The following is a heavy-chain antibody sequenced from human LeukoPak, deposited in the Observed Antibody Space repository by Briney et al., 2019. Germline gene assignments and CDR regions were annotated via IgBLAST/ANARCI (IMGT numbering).Heavy chain of an antibody. CDR3: VTDKPYRGLRTFAY. J-gene: IGHJ4*02. CDR2: MKSIVGGGTT. V-gene: IGHV3-15*01. Sequence: PGGSLRLSCAGTGFIFSNASMGWVRQAPGKGLEWVGRMKSIVGGGTTDYAATVKGRFTIARDDSKATLYLQMHSMKTEDTAVYYCVTDKPYRGLRTFAYWGQGTLVTVSS. CDR1: GFIFSNAS. D-gene: IGHD1-26*01.